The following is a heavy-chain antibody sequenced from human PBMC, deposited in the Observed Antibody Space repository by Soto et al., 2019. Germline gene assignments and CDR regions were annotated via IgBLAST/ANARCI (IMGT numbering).Heavy chain of an antibody. D-gene: IGHD1-26*01. CDR1: GFTFRNFW. V-gene: IGHV3-74*01. CDR2: INSDGTST. Sequence: EVQLVESGGGLVQPGGSLRLSCVASGFTFRNFWMHWVRQVPGKGLVWVSHINSDGTSTTYADSVKGRFTISRDNAKNTLYLQMNGLRAEDTAIYYCVRDDFGLGIDYWGLGTLVTVSS. CDR3: VRDDFGLGIDY. J-gene: IGHJ4*02.